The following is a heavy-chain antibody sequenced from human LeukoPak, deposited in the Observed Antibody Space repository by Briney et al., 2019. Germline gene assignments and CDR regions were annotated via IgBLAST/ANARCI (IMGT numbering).Heavy chain of an antibody. CDR1: GYTFTSYD. D-gene: IGHD6-13*01. V-gene: IGHV1-8*01. J-gene: IGHJ5*02. Sequence: ASVKVSCTASGYTFTSYDINWVRQATGQGLEWMGWMNPNRGNTGYAQKFQGRVTMTRNTSISTAYMELSRLRSEDTAVYYCARVSRHLGYSSSGWFDPWGQGTLVTVSS. CDR2: MNPNRGNT. CDR3: ARVSRHLGYSSSGWFDP.